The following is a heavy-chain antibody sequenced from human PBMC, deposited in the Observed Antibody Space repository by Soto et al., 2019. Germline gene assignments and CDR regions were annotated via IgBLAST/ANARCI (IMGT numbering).Heavy chain of an antibody. CDR3: AIGDGYYDLWSGYFDP. Sequence: QVLLQESGPRLVKPSETLSLTCSVSGVSIRSNYWTWIRQSPGKGLEWIGYIYFTGTTNYNASLKSRVSISRDTSKDQMSLKFNSMTAADRAVYYCAIGDGYYDLWSGYFDPWGQGNPVTVSS. CDR2: IYFTGTT. J-gene: IGHJ5*02. V-gene: IGHV4-59*01. CDR1: GVSIRSNY. D-gene: IGHD3-3*01.